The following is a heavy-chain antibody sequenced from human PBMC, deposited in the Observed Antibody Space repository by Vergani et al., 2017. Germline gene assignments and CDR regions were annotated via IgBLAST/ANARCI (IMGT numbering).Heavy chain of an antibody. CDR3: ARDSLGIPICSSTSCSYYFDY. J-gene: IGHJ4*02. CDR1: GFTFSSYW. Sequence: EVQLVESGGGLVQPGGSLRLSCAASGFTFSSYWMHWVRQAPGKGLVWVSRINSDGSSTIYADSVKGRFTISRDNAKNSLYLQMNSLRAEYTSVYHCARDSLGIPICSSTSCSYYFDYWGQGTLVTVSS. D-gene: IGHD2-2*01. CDR2: INSDGSST. V-gene: IGHV3-74*01.